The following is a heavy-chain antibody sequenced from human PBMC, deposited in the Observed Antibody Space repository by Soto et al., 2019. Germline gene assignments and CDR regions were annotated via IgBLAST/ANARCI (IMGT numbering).Heavy chain of an antibody. Sequence: QVQLQESGPGLVKPSETLSLTCTVSGGSISSYYWSWIRQPAGKGLEWIGRIYTSGSTNYNPSLKRRVTMSVDTSKNQFSLKLSSVTAADTAVYYCARDRSSSGNYYYSYGMDVWGQGTTVTVSS. V-gene: IGHV4-4*07. CDR2: IYTSGST. CDR1: GGSISSYY. J-gene: IGHJ6*02. CDR3: ARDRSSSGNYYYSYGMDV. D-gene: IGHD6-13*01.